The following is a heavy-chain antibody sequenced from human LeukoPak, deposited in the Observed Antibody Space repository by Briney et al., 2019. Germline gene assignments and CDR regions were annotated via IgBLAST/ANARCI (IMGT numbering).Heavy chain of an antibody. J-gene: IGHJ4*02. CDR1: GGSFSGYY. V-gene: IGHV4-34*01. D-gene: IGHD3-10*01. Sequence: SETLSLTCAVYGGSFSGYYWSWIRQPPGKGLEWIGEINHSGSANYNPSLKSRVTISVDTSKNQFSLKLSSVTAADTAVYYCARGGEGFDYWGQGTLVTVSS. CDR2: INHSGSA. CDR3: ARGGEGFDY.